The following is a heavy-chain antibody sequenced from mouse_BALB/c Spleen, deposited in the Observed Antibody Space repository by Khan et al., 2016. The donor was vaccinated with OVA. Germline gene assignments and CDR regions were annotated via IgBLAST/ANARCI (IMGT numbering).Heavy chain of an antibody. CDR1: GYTFTTYW. J-gene: IGHJ2*01. CDR2: INPTSGYT. CDR3: TRDRIDY. V-gene: IGHV1-7*01. Sequence: VQLQESGAELAKPGASVKMSCKASGYTFTTYWMHWVKQRPGQGLEWIGYINPTSGYTDYKEKFKDRATLSADKSSSTAYMQLSSLTSEDSAVYYCTRDRIDYWGQGTTLTVSS.